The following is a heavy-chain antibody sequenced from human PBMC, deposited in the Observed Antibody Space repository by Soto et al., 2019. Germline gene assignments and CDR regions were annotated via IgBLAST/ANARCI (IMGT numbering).Heavy chain of an antibody. CDR1: GYTFTSYA. Sequence: GASVKVSCKASGYTFTSYAMHWVRQAPGQRLEWMGWINAGNGNTKYSQKFQGRVTITRDTSASTAYMELSSLRSEDTAVYYCASNTVTSYYYYYYMDVWGKGTTVTVSS. CDR3: ASNTVTSYYYYYYMDV. CDR2: INAGNGNT. V-gene: IGHV1-3*01. D-gene: IGHD4-4*01. J-gene: IGHJ6*03.